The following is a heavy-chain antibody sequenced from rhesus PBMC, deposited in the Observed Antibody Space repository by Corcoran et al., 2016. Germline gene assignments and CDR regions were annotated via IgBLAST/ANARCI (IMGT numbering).Heavy chain of an antibody. D-gene: IGHD6-13*01. CDR3: ARRIAAPPSYYFDY. CDR1: GYSISSGYD. Sequence: QVQLQESGPGVVKPSETLSLTCGVSGYSISSGYDWSWIRQPPGKGLEWICYMYGSSGSTKYNPSPKNRVTISKDTSKNQFSLKLSSVTAADTAVYYCARRIAAPPSYYFDYWGQGVLVTVSS. CDR2: MYGSSGST. V-gene: IGHV4-76*01. J-gene: IGHJ4*01.